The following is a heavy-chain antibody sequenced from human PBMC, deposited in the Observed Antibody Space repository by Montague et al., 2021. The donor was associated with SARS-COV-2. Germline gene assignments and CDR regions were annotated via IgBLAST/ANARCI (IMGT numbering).Heavy chain of an antibody. CDR3: WGGVGAPYYYYGMDV. J-gene: IGHJ6*02. CDR2: IYHSGST. Sequence: SETLSLTCTVSGYSISSGYYCCCIRQPPGKGLEWIGSIYHSGSTYYNPPLKSRVIISVDTSKNQFFLKLSSVTAADTALYYSWGGVGAPYYYYGMDVWGQGTTVTVSS. CDR1: GYSISSGYY. D-gene: IGHD3-16*01. V-gene: IGHV4-38-2*02.